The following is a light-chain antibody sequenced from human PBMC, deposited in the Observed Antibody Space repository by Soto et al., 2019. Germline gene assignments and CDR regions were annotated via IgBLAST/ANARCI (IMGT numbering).Light chain of an antibody. V-gene: IGKV3-15*01. Sequence: EIVMTQSPATLPVSPGEGGTLSCRASQSISGNLAWYQQRPGQAPRLLIYGASTRATGIPARFSGSGSGTEFTLTISSLESEDFALYYCQHYYRWPLTFGGGTKVDIK. J-gene: IGKJ4*01. CDR2: GAS. CDR3: QHYYRWPLT. CDR1: QSISGN.